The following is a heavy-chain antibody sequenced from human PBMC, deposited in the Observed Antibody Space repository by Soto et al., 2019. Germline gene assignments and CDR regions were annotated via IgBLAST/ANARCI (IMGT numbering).Heavy chain of an antibody. Sequence: EVQLVESGGGLVQPGGSLRLSCAASGFTFSDHYMDWVRHAPGKGLEWVGRSKNKADSYTTEYAASVKGRFTISRDGSKNSLFLQMNSLKTEATAVYYCTVWGSGNDFGAAWGQGILVTVSS. V-gene: IGHV3-72*01. J-gene: IGHJ4*02. CDR2: SKNKADSYTT. D-gene: IGHD3-10*01. CDR1: GFTFSDHY. CDR3: TVWGSGNDFGAA.